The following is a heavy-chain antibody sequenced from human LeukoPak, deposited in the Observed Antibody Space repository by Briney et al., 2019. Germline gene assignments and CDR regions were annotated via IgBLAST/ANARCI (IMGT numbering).Heavy chain of an antibody. CDR1: GGSISSSSYY. CDR3: VRDNTDFRGVFRTSQKFDVFDI. D-gene: IGHD3-10*01. Sequence: PSETLSLTCTVSGGSISSSSYYWGWIRQPPGKGLEWIGSIYYSGSTYYNPSLKSRVTISVDTSKNQFSLKLSSVTAADTAVFYCVRDNTDFRGVFRTSQKFDVFDIWGQGTVVTVSS. J-gene: IGHJ3*02. CDR2: IYYSGST. V-gene: IGHV4-39*02.